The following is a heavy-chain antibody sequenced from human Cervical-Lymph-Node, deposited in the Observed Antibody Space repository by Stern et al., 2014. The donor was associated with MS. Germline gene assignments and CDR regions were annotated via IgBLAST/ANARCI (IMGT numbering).Heavy chain of an antibody. Sequence: VQLVESGGGVVQPGRSLRLSCAASGFTFSSYGMHWVRQAPGKGLEWVAVISYDGSNKYYADSVKGRFPISRYNSQTNLYLEMNSLRAEDTAGYYCAKGSTGIELWSLALDYGGQGTLVTVSS. J-gene: IGHJ4*02. CDR1: GFTFSSYG. D-gene: IGHD5-18*01. V-gene: IGHV3-30*18. CDR2: ISYDGSNK. CDR3: AKGSTGIELWSLALDY.